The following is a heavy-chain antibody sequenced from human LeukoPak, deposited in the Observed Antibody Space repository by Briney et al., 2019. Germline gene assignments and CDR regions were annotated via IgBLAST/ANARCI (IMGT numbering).Heavy chain of an antibody. Sequence: PSETLSLTCTVSGGSISSSSYYWGWIRQPPGKGLEWIGGIYYSGSTYYNPSLKSRVTISVDTSKNQFSLKLSSVTAADTAVYYCASWDGDYRRGQFDYWGQGTLVTVSS. J-gene: IGHJ4*02. CDR2: IYYSGST. CDR1: GGSISSSSYY. D-gene: IGHD4-17*01. V-gene: IGHV4-39*07. CDR3: ASWDGDYRRGQFDY.